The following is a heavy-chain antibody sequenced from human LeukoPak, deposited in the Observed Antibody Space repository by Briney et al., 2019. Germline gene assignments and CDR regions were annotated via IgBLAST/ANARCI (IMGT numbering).Heavy chain of an antibody. J-gene: IGHJ4*02. D-gene: IGHD4-11*01. CDR1: GFTFSSYS. CDR2: ISSSSSYI. Sequence: PGGSLRLSCAASGFTFSSYSMNWVRQAPGKGLEWVSSISSSSSYIYYADSVKGRFTISRDNATNSLYLQMNSLRAEDTAVYYCARGVDYPPHFDYWGQGTLVTVSS. V-gene: IGHV3-21*01. CDR3: ARGVDYPPHFDY.